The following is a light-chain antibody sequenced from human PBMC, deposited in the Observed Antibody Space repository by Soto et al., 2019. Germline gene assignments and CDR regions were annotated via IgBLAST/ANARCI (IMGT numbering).Light chain of an antibody. Sequence: SVLTQPPSPSGSPGQRVTISCSGSSSNIGSNTVNWYQQLPGTAPKLLIYSNNQRPSGVPDRFSGSKSGTSASLAISGLQSEDEADYYCAAWDDSLNGYVFGTGTKVTVL. CDR3: AAWDDSLNGYV. V-gene: IGLV1-44*01. CDR2: SNN. CDR1: SSNIGSNT. J-gene: IGLJ1*01.